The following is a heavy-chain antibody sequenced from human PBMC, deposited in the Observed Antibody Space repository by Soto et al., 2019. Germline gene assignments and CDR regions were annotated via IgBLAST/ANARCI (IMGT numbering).Heavy chain of an antibody. D-gene: IGHD6-13*01. CDR2: ISWNSGNI. J-gene: IGHJ4*02. CDR3: AREAYSPLSHYFDY. V-gene: IGHV3-9*01. Sequence: GGSLRLSCAASGFTFDDYAMYWVRQVLGKGLEWVSSISWNSGNIGYADSVKGRFTTSRDNAKNSLYLQMNSLRAEDTAVYYCAREAYSPLSHYFDYWGQGTLVTVSS. CDR1: GFTFDDYA.